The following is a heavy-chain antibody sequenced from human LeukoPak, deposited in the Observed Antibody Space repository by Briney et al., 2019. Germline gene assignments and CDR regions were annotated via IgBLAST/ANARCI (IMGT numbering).Heavy chain of an antibody. J-gene: IGHJ6*02. V-gene: IGHV3-30*18. CDR2: ISYDGSNK. CDR3: AKDYYDSSGYYNYGMDV. D-gene: IGHD3-22*01. Sequence: GGSLRLSCAASGFTFSSYWMHWVRQAPGKGLEWVAVISYDGSNKYYADSVKGRFTISRDNSKNTPYLQMNSLRAEDTAVYYCAKDYYDSSGYYNYGMDVWGQGTTVTVSS. CDR1: GFTFSSYW.